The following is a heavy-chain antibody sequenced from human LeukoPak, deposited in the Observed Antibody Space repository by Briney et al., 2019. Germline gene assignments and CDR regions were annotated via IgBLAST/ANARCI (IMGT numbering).Heavy chain of an antibody. D-gene: IGHD3-22*01. CDR2: IYYSGST. CDR1: GGSISSGGYY. CDR3: ASGGTAVVMALTYYFDT. V-gene: IGHV4-31*03. J-gene: IGHJ4*02. Sequence: SETLSLTCTVSGGSISSGGYYWSWIRQHPGKGLEWIGYIYYSGSTYYNPSLKSRVTISLDSPKNQFSLKLTSVTAADTAVYYCASGGTAVVMALTYYFDTWGQGTPVTVSS.